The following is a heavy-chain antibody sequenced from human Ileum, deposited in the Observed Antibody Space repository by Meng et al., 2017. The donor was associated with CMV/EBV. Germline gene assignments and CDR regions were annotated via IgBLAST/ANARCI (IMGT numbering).Heavy chain of an antibody. Sequence: ASVKVSCKASGYTFAGYYMHWVRQAPGQGLEWMGWINPTGGGTKYAQKFQGRVTMTSDTSISTAYMELTRLTSDDTAVYYCATAAAGSSFWSWGQGTLVTVSS. CDR3: ATAAAGSSFWS. V-gene: IGHV1-2*02. D-gene: IGHD2-2*01. CDR2: INPTGGGT. CDR1: GYTFAGYY. J-gene: IGHJ4*02.